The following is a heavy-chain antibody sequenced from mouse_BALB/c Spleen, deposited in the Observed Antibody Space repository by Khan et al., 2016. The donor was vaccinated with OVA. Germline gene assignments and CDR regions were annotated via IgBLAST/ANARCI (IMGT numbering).Heavy chain of an antibody. Sequence: QIQLVQSGPELKKPGETVKLSCKATGHTFTKYGMNWVKQAPGKGIKWMGWINTYTGETTYADDFNGRFAFSLETSASTVYLQINNIKNEDTATYFCAKPPYFSYVMDNWGQGTSVTVSS. CDR3: AKPPYFSYVMDN. CDR1: GHTFTKYG. J-gene: IGHJ4*01. D-gene: IGHD2-10*01. CDR2: INTYTGET. V-gene: IGHV9-3-1*01.